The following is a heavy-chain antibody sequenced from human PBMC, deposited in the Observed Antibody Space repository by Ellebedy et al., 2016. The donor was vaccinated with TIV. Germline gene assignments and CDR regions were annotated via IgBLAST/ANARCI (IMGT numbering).Heavy chain of an antibody. Sequence: AASVKVSCKTSGFTFTNYDINWVRQASGQGPEWMGWMNPKSGDTNYAQKFQGRVTMTRNTSITTAYMELSSLRSDDTAVYYCAGGKLRFLESLGDWFDPWGQGTLVTVSS. CDR2: MNPKSGDT. D-gene: IGHD3-3*01. CDR3: AGGKLRFLESLGDWFDP. CDR1: GFTFTNYD. J-gene: IGHJ5*01. V-gene: IGHV1-8*01.